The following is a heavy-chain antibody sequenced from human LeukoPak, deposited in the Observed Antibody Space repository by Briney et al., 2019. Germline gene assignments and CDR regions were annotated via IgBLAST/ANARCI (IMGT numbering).Heavy chain of an antibody. CDR3: AREVIVVVPGASRHCSGGRCSIYYYYGMDV. V-gene: IGHV1-69*01. CDR1: GGTFGYYG. CDR2: IIPMYGTA. J-gene: IGHJ6*02. Sequence: GASVKVSCKASGGTFGYYGFTRVRQAPGQGLEWMGGIIPMYGTANYAQKLQGRVTITADESTSTAYMELSSLRSEDAAVYYCAREVIVVVPGASRHCSGGRCSIYYYYGMDVWGQGTTVTVSS. D-gene: IGHD2-15*01.